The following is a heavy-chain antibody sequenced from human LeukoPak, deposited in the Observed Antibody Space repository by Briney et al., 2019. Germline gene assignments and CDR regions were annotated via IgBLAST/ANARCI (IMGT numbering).Heavy chain of an antibody. V-gene: IGHV3-23*01. J-gene: IGHJ4*02. D-gene: IGHD1-26*01. CDR3: AKDPPHKRIVGATLLFQS. Sequence: GGSLRLSCAASGFTFSSYAMSWVRQAPGKGLEWDSSISGSGGSTYYADSVKGRFTISRDNSKNTLYLQMNSLRAEDTAVYYCAKDPPHKRIVGATLLFQSWGQGTLVTVSS. CDR1: GFTFSSYA. CDR2: ISGSGGST.